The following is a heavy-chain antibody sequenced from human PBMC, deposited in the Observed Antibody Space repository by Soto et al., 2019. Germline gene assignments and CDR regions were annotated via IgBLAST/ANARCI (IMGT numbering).Heavy chain of an antibody. CDR1: GFTFSSYN. CDR2: ITSSSRTI. CDR3: ARDRSIAGTHDY. D-gene: IGHD6-6*01. Sequence: EVQLVESGGGLVQPGGSLRLSCTASGFTFSSYNMNWVRQAPGKGLEWVSYITSSSRTIYYADSVKGRFTISRDNAKNSLYLQMNSLRDEDTGVYYYARDRSIAGTHDYWGQGTLVTVSS. J-gene: IGHJ4*02. V-gene: IGHV3-48*02.